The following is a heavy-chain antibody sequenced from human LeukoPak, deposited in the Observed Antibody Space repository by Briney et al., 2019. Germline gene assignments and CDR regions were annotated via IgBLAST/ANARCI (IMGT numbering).Heavy chain of an antibody. CDR3: ARDGEMATDAFDI. CDR2: IIPIFGTA. CDR1: GGTFSSYA. J-gene: IGHJ3*02. V-gene: IGHV1-69*01. Sequence: SVKVSCKASGGTFSSYAISWVRQXPGQGXXWMGGIIPIFGTANYAQKFQGRVTITADESTSTAYMELSSLRSEDTAVYYCARDGEMATDAFDIWGQGTMVTVSS. D-gene: IGHD5-24*01.